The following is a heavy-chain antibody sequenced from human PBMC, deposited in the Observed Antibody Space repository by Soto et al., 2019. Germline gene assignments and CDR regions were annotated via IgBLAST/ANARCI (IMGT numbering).Heavy chain of an antibody. CDR2: MNEDGGTT. Sequence: PGGSLSLSCAASGFTFSSYWMPWVRQAPGKGLVWVSRMNEDGGTTDYADSVKGRFTISRDNAKNTLYLQMNSLRVEDTAVYYCASDLSGRADVWGQGTTVTVSS. D-gene: IGHD3-10*01. CDR3: ASDLSGRADV. J-gene: IGHJ6*02. CDR1: GFTFSSYW. V-gene: IGHV3-74*01.